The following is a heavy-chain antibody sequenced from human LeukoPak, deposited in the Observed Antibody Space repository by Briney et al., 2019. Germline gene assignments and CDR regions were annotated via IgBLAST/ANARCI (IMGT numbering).Heavy chain of an antibody. CDR2: INPNSGGT. CDR1: GYTFTGYY. V-gene: IGHV1-2*02. CDR3: AAQPTTISGPY. Sequence: ASVKVSCKASGYTFTGYYMHWVRQAPGQGLEWMGWINPNSGGTNYAQKFQGRVSMTRDTSISTAYMELSRLRSDDTVVYYCAAQPTTISGPYWGQGTLVTVSS. J-gene: IGHJ4*02. D-gene: IGHD3-3*01.